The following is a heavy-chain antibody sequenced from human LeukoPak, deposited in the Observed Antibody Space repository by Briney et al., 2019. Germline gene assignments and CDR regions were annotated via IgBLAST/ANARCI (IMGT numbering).Heavy chain of an antibody. CDR2: ISWNSGSI. V-gene: IGHV3-9*03. Sequence: HPGGSLRLSCAASGFTFDDYAVHWVRQAPGKGLEWVSGISWNSGSIGYADSVKGRFTISRDNAKNSLYLQMNSLRAEDMALYYCARDNDYYYYYYMDVWGKGTTVTVSS. D-gene: IGHD1-1*01. J-gene: IGHJ6*03. CDR1: GFTFDDYA. CDR3: ARDNDYYYYYYMDV.